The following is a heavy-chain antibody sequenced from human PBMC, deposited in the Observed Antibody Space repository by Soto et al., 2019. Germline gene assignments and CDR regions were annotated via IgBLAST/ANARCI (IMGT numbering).Heavy chain of an antibody. CDR2: IFSSGTT. Sequence: TLSLTCTVSGVSVSSYYWSWVRQPAGKGLEWIGRIFSSGTTNYNPSLKSRVTMSLDTSNNQFSLKLSSVTAADTAVYFCARDIVGAALFDYWGQGALVTVSS. V-gene: IGHV4-4*07. CDR3: ARDIVGAALFDY. D-gene: IGHD1-26*01. J-gene: IGHJ4*02. CDR1: GVSVSSYY.